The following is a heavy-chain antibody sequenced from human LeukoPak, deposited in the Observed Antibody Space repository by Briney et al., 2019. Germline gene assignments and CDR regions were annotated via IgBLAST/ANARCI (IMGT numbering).Heavy chain of an antibody. CDR1: GGSVSGGGYY. J-gene: IGHJ5*02. V-gene: IGHV4-31*03. Sequence: SETLSLTCTVSGGSVSGGGYYWSWIRQHPGKGLEWIGYTSYSGGAYYNPPLMSRITMSVDRSQNQFSLKLSSVTAADTAVYYCARSSGYSSSGGLNWFDTWGQGTLVTVSS. D-gene: IGHD6-13*01. CDR2: TSYSGGA. CDR3: ARSSGYSSSGGLNWFDT.